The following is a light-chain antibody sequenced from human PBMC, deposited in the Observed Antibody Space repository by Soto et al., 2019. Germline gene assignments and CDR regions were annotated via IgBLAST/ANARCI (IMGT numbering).Light chain of an antibody. CDR1: QGIRND. Sequence: IHMTQSPASMSAAVGERVAITCRASQGIRNDLGWYQQKPGKAPNLLIYATSSLQGGVPSRFSCSGSGTDFILPISSLPREDVATYYCLQDNSYPLTFGRGTQLDIK. CDR2: ATS. V-gene: IGKV1-6*01. CDR3: LQDNSYPLT. J-gene: IGKJ4*01.